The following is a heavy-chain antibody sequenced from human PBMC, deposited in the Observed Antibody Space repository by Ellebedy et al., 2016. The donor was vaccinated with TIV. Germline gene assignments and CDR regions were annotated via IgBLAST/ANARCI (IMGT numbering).Heavy chain of an antibody. Sequence: GESLKISXKASGYSFTTYWIGWVRQMPGKGQEWMGIIYPGDSDTRYSPSFQGQVTISADKSISTAYLQWSSLKTSDTAMYYCARYDSDGGAFDIWGQGTMVTVSS. CDR3: ARYDSDGGAFDI. J-gene: IGHJ3*02. CDR1: GYSFTTYW. V-gene: IGHV5-51*01. CDR2: IYPGDSDT. D-gene: IGHD3-9*01.